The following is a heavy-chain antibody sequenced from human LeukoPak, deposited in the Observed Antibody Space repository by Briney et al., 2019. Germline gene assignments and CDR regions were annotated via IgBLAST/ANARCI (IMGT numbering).Heavy chain of an antibody. Sequence: GGSLRLSCAASGFTFSSYAMSWVRQAPGKGLEWVSGISSTGRTTTYADSVKGRFTISRDNSKNTLSLQMNSLRVEDTAVYYCAKGIPAATDYWGQGTLVTVSS. D-gene: IGHD2-2*01. CDR1: GFTFSSYA. J-gene: IGHJ4*02. CDR3: AKGIPAATDY. CDR2: ISSTGRTT. V-gene: IGHV3-23*01.